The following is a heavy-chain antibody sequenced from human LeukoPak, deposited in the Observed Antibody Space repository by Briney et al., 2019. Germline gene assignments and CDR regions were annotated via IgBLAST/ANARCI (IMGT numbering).Heavy chain of an antibody. CDR1: GFTVSSNY. Sequence: GGSLRLSCAASGFTVSSNYMSWVRQAPGKGLEWVSVIYSGGSTYYSDSVKGRFTISRDNSKNTLYLQMNSLRVEDTAVYYCAKDGRSSAPHWGQGTLVTVSS. J-gene: IGHJ4*02. CDR2: IYSGGST. V-gene: IGHV3-66*01. D-gene: IGHD6-6*01. CDR3: AKDGRSSAPH.